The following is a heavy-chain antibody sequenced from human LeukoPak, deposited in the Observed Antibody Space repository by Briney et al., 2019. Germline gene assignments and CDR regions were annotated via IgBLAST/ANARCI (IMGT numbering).Heavy chain of an antibody. Sequence: GGSLRLSCAASGFTFSSYSMNWVRQAPGKGLEWVSSISSSSSYIYYADSVKGRFTISRDNAKDSLYLQMNSLRAEDTAVYYCASAQGYCSSTSCLRYFDYWGQGTLVTVSS. CDR1: GFTFSSYS. V-gene: IGHV3-21*01. CDR3: ASAQGYCSSTSCLRYFDY. CDR2: ISSSSSYI. D-gene: IGHD2-2*01. J-gene: IGHJ4*02.